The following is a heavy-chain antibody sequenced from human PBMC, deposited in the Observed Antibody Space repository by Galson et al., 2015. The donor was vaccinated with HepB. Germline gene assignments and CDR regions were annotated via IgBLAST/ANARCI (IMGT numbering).Heavy chain of an antibody. D-gene: IGHD7-27*01. CDR2: MSPNNGYT. J-gene: IGHJ4*02. CDR1: GYTFSTYD. Sequence: SVKVSCKASGYTFSTYDINWVRQATGRGLEWLGWMSPNNGYTGYAQEFQDRVTMTRDTSISTAYLELNSLRAEDTAVYYCARNLPRTGDFDFWGQGTLVTVSS. CDR3: ARNLPRTGDFDF. V-gene: IGHV1-8*01.